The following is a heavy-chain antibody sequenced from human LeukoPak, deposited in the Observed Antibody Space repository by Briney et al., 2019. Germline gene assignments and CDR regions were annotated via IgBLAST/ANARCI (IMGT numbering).Heavy chain of an antibody. CDR3: ARLPVAGPLSEGFDI. J-gene: IGHJ3*02. V-gene: IGHV4-59*05. CDR2: IYYDGST. D-gene: IGHD6-19*01. Sequence: SETLSLTCTVSRGSISSYYWSWLRQPPGKGLGWIGRIYYDGSTYYHPSLKSRFTISVETSTNQFSLKMRSVPATDTAVYYCARLPVAGPLSEGFDIWGQGTLVTVSS. CDR1: RGSISSYY.